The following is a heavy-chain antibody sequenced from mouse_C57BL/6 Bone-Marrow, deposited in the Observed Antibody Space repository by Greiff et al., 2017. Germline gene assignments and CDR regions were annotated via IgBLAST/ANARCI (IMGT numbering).Heavy chain of an antibody. CDR3: AKNGLWYDDGVPLYAMDY. Sequence: VKLMESGPGLVQPSQSLSITCTVSGFSLTSYGVHWVRQSPGKGLEWLGVLWRGGSTDYNAAFMSRLSITKDNSKSQVFFKMNSLQSYDTAIYYCAKNGLWYDDGVPLYAMDYWGQGTSVTVSS. CDR1: GFSLTSYG. V-gene: IGHV2-5*01. CDR2: LWRGGST. D-gene: IGHD1-1*02. J-gene: IGHJ4*01.